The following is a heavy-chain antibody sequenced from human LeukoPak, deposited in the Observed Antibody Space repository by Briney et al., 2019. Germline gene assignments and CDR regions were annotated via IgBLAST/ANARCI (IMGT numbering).Heavy chain of an antibody. V-gene: IGHV4-59*01. CDR3: AGVGPSGDVYSSRRTFDY. J-gene: IGHJ4*02. CDR1: GGSISSYY. Sequence: SETLSLTCTVSGGSISSYYWSWIRQPPGKELEWIGYIYYSGSTNYNPSLKSRVTISVDTSKNQFSLKLSSVTAADTAVYYCAGVGPSGDVYSSRRTFDYWGQGTLVTVSS. CDR2: IYYSGST. D-gene: IGHD6-13*01.